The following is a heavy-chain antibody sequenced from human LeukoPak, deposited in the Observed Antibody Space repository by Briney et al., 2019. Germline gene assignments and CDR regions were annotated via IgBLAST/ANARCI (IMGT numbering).Heavy chain of an antibody. V-gene: IGHV3-23*01. Sequence: GGSLRLSCAASGLTFSSYAMSWVLQAPGKGLEWVSAISGSGVSTYYVDSVKGRFTISRDNSKNTLYLQMNSLRAEDTAIYYCARSRVWYGSGSYSDYWGQGTLVTVSS. CDR3: ARSRVWYGSGSYSDY. CDR2: ISGSGVST. J-gene: IGHJ4*02. D-gene: IGHD3-10*01. CDR1: GLTFSSYA.